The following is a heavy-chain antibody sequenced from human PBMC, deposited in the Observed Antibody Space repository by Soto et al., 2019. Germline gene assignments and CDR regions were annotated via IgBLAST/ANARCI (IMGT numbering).Heavy chain of an antibody. CDR3: ARVDILTVYGCMDV. CDR1: GGSINSYY. D-gene: IGHD3-9*01. CDR2: IHYSGST. V-gene: IGHV4-59*01. Sequence: PSETVSLTCTVSGGSINSYYWGWIRQPPGKGLEWIGYIHYSGSTNYNPSLKSRVTISIDTPKNQFSLKVNSMTAADTAVYYCARVDILTVYGCMDVWGQGTTVTVSS. J-gene: IGHJ6*02.